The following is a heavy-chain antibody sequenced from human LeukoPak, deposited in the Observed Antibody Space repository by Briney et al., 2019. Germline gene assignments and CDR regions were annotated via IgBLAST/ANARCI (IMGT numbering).Heavy chain of an antibody. CDR3: AKDRSCTGSSCNVGS. Sequence: SGGFLRLSCAASRLTFSSFAMSWVRQAPGKGLQWVSAISGSGGSTYYADSVKGRFTISRDNSMNTLFLQMNSLRAEDTAVYYCAKDRSCTGSSCNVGSWGQGTMVTVSS. V-gene: IGHV3-23*01. CDR2: ISGSGGST. D-gene: IGHD2-2*01. J-gene: IGHJ3*01. CDR1: RLTFSSFA.